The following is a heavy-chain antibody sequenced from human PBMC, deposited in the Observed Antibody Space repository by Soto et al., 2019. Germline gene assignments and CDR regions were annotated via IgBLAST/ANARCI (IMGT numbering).Heavy chain of an antibody. CDR2: LSDGGGST. D-gene: IGHD4-17*01. J-gene: IGHJ5*02. Sequence: RESLRLSYAASGFTFSNYAMSWVRQAPGKGVEWVSGLSDGGGSTFYADSVKGRFTISRDNAKNTLYLQMSSLTAEDTAVYYCANEGTTTPYHWFDPWGQGTLFTVSS. CDR1: GFTFSNYA. V-gene: IGHV3-23*01. CDR3: ANEGTTTPYHWFDP.